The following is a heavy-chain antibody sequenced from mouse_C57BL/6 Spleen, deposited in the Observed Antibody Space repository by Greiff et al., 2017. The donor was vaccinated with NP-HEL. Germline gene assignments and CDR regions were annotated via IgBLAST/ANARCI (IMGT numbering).Heavy chain of an antibody. Sequence: EVQLQQSGAELVRPGASVKLSCTASGFNIKDDYMHWVKQRPEQGLEWIGWIDPENGDTEYASKYQGKATITADTSSNTAYLQLSSLTSEDTAGYDRTTGTGTPYWGQGTSVTVSS. V-gene: IGHV14-4*01. D-gene: IGHD4-1*01. CDR3: TTGTGTPY. CDR1: GFNIKDDY. J-gene: IGHJ4*01. CDR2: IDPENGDT.